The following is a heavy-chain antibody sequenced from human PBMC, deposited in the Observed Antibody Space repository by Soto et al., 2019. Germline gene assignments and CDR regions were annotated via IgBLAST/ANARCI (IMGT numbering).Heavy chain of an antibody. CDR1: GFTFSSYA. CDR2: ISGSGGST. Sequence: GGSLRLSCAASGFTFSSYAMSWVRQAPGKGLEWVSAISGSGGSTYYADSVKGRFTISRDNSKNTLYLQMNSLRAEDTAVYYCARNSGWYVDYYYGMDVWGQGTTVTVSS. CDR3: ARNSGWYVDYYYGMDV. V-gene: IGHV3-23*01. D-gene: IGHD6-19*01. J-gene: IGHJ6*02.